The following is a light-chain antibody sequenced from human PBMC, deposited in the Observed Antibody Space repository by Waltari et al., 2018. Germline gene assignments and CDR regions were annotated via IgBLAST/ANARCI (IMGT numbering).Light chain of an antibody. CDR2: DVN. CDR3: CSYEGSYSMV. V-gene: IGLV2-11*01. Sequence: QSALTPPRSVSGSPRQSVTLACTGTSRHVGAYDFVSWHQKNPGKDPKLMIYDVNMRPSGVPDCFSGSMSGNTASLLISGLQAEDEADYYCCSYEGSYSMVFGGGTRMTVL. J-gene: IGLJ2*01. CDR1: SRHVGAYDF.